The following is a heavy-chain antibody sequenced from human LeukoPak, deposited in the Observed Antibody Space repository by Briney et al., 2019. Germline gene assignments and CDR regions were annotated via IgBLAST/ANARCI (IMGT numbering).Heavy chain of an antibody. V-gene: IGHV1-8*01. J-gene: IGHJ3*02. CDR3: ARAAYDSISGWDDAFDI. D-gene: IGHD3-22*01. CDR1: GHTFTSYD. Sequence: ASVKVSCKASGHTFTSYDINWVRQATGQGLEWMGWMNPNSGNTGYAQKFQGRVTMTRNTSISTAYMELSSLRSEDTAVYYCARAAYDSISGWDDAFDIWGQGTMVTVSS. CDR2: MNPNSGNT.